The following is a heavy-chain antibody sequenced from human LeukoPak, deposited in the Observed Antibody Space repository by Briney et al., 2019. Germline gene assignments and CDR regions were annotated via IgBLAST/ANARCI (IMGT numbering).Heavy chain of an antibody. CDR1: GGSISSYY. V-gene: IGHV4-59*01. CDR3: ARAGAGYCSGGSCDDAFDI. Sequence: SETLSLTCTVSGGSISSYYWSWIRQPPGKGLEWIGYIYYCGSTNYNPSLKSRVTISVDTSKNQFSLKLSSVTAADTAVYYCARAGAGYCSGGSCDDAFDIWGQGTMVTVSS. J-gene: IGHJ3*02. CDR2: IYYCGST. D-gene: IGHD2-15*01.